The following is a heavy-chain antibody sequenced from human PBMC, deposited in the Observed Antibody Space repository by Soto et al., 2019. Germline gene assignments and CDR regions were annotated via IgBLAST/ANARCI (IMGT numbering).Heavy chain of an antibody. D-gene: IGHD1-26*01. CDR3: AREGESGSYFDY. CDR2: ISAYNGNT. CDR1: GYTFTNYG. J-gene: IGHJ4*02. Sequence: QVQLVQSGAEVKKPGASVKVSCKASGYTFTNYGISWVRQAPGQGLEWMGWISAYNGNTNYAQKLQGTVTMTTDTTTSAAYMELTSLRSDDTAVYYGAREGESGSYFDYWVQGTLVTDSS. V-gene: IGHV1-18*01.